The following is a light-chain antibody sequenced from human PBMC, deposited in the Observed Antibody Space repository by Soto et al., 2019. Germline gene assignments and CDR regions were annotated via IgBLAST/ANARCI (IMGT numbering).Light chain of an antibody. CDR1: TSNIGSNF. CDR3: AAWDDSLSGLV. Sequence: QSVLTQSPSASGTPGQRVTISCSGSTSNIGSNFIYWYQQLPGTAPKLLIDRNDQRPSGVPERFSGSKSGTSASLAISGLRSEDEADYHCAAWDDSLSGLVFGGGTKLTVL. CDR2: RND. J-gene: IGLJ2*01. V-gene: IGLV1-47*01.